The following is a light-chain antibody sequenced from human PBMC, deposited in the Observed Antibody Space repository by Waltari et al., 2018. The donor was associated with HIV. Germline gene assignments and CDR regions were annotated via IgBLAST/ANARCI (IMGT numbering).Light chain of an antibody. CDR3: SSYAGSNNFGV. CDR2: EVS. CDR1: SSDVGGYNY. Sequence: QSALTQPPSASGSPGQSVTISCTGTSSDVGGYNYVSCYQQHPGKAPKLMIYEVSKRPAGVPDRVSGSKSGNTASLTVSGLQAEDEADYYCSSYAGSNNFGVFGGGTKLTVL. V-gene: IGLV2-8*01. J-gene: IGLJ2*01.